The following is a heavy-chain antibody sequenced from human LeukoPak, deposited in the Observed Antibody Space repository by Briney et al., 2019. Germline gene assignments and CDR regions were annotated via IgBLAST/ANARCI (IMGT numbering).Heavy chain of an antibody. Sequence: GSSVKVSCKASGGTFSSYAISWVRQAPGQGREWMGGIIPIFGTANYAQKFQGRVTITADESTSTAYMELSSLRSEDTAVYYCARVAGGSGSYTGSTYYMDVWGKGTTVTVSS. J-gene: IGHJ6*03. V-gene: IGHV1-69*01. CDR1: GGTFSSYA. CDR2: IIPIFGTA. CDR3: ARVAGGSGSYTGSTYYMDV. D-gene: IGHD3-10*01.